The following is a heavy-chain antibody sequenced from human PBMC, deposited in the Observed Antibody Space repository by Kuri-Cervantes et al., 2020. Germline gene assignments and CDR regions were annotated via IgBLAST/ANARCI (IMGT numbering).Heavy chain of an antibody. J-gene: IGHJ4*02. CDR1: ADSVSSNSAA. CDR3: ARHSSSWYGYYFDY. V-gene: IGHV6-1*01. Sequence: SQTLSLTCAISADSVSSNSAAWNWVRQSPSRGLEWLGRTYYRSKWYNDYAVSVKSRITINPDTSKNQFSLQLNSVTPEDTAVYCCARHSSSWYGYYFDYWGQGTLVTVSS. CDR2: TYYRSKWYN. D-gene: IGHD6-13*01.